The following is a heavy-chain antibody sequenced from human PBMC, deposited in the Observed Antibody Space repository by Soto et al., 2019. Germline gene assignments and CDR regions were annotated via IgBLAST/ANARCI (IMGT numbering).Heavy chain of an antibody. J-gene: IGHJ6*02. CDR3: ARADREYYYYYGMDV. CDR1: GYRFATYW. V-gene: IGHV5-51*01. Sequence: GESLKISCQCSGYRFATYWIGWVRQMPGKGLEWMAIIYPGDSDTRYSPSFQGQVTISADRSISTAYLQWSSLKASDTAMYYCARADREYYYYYGMDVWGQGTTVTVSS. CDR2: IYPGDSDT.